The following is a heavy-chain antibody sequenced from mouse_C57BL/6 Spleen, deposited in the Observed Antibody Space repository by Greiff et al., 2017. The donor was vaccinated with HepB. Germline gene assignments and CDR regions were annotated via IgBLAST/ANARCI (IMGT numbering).Heavy chain of an antibody. V-gene: IGHV1-64*01. CDR2: IHPNSGST. D-gene: IGHD2-4*01. J-gene: IGHJ3*01. Sequence: VQLQQPGAELVKPGASVKLSCKASGYTFTSDWMHWVKQRPGQGLEWIGMIHPNSGSTNYNEKFKSKATLTVDKSSSTAYMQLSSLTSEDSAVYYCARGYYDYDGLSWFAYWGQGTLVTVSA. CDR3: ARGYYDYDGLSWFAY. CDR1: GYTFTSDW.